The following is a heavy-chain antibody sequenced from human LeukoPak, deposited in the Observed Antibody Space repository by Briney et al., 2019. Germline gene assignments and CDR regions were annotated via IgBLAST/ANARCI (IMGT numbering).Heavy chain of an antibody. J-gene: IGHJ4*02. CDR1: GGSINNYY. CDR2: IYYTGST. CDR3: ARETGAYYYDSSGHFDF. Sequence: PSETLSLTCTVSGGSINNYYWSWVRQPPGAGLEWLAYIYYTGSTNYNPSLKTRLTISVDTSKNQFSLRLNSVTAADTAVYYCARETGAYYYDSSGHFDFWGQGTLVTVSS. V-gene: IGHV4-59*12. D-gene: IGHD3-22*01.